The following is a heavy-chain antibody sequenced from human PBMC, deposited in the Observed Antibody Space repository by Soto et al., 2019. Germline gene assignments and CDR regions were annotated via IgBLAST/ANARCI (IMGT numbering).Heavy chain of an antibody. CDR1: GFTFSSYG. CDR3: ARDGIGSSRYLRSDAFDL. J-gene: IGHJ3*01. CDR2: VSYDGRNI. D-gene: IGHD6-13*01. V-gene: IGHV3-30*03. Sequence: PGGSLRLSCAASGFTFSSYGMHWVRQAPGKGLEWVAIVSYDGRNIDYADSVKGRFTISRDNSKNMLYVQMNSLRVEDTASYHCARDGIGSSRYLRSDAFDLWGQGTMVTVSS.